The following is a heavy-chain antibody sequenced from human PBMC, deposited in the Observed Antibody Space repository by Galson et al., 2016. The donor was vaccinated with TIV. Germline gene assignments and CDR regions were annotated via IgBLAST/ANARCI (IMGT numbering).Heavy chain of an antibody. J-gene: IGHJ2*01. CDR3: ARDYGEWELNWYLGL. D-gene: IGHD1-26*01. Sequence: ETLSLTCTVSGGSISGYYWSWIRQPAGKGLEWIARIFTSGSTNYNPSLKSRVTMSVDTSKNHFSLKLTSVTAADTAVYYCARDYGEWELNWYLGLWGRGTLVTVSS. CDR1: GGSISGYY. CDR2: IFTSGST. V-gene: IGHV4-4*07.